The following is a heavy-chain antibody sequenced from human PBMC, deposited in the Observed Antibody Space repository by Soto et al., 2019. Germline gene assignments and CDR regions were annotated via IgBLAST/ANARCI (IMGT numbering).Heavy chain of an antibody. CDR1: GFTFSSYG. V-gene: IGHV3-30*18. CDR3: AKDYGFWSGYYSETNYGMDV. J-gene: IGHJ6*02. CDR2: ISYDGSNK. D-gene: IGHD3-3*01. Sequence: GGSLRLSCAASGFTFSSYGMHWVRQAPGKGLEWVAVISYDGSNKYYADSVKGRFTISRDNSKNTLYLQMNSLRAEDTAVYYCAKDYGFWSGYYSETNYGMDVWGQGTTVTVSS.